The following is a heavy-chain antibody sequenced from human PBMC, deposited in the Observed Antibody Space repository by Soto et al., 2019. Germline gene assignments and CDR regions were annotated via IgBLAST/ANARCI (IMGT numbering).Heavy chain of an antibody. V-gene: IGHV1-3*01. CDR2: INAGNGNT. D-gene: IGHD6-13*01. Sequence: ASVKVSCKASGYTFTSYAMHWVRQAPGQRLEWMGWINAGNGNTRYSQKFQGRITITRDTSASTAYMDLSSLTSEDTAVYYCARGSEPAYSSWYINGDFWGQGTLVTVS. J-gene: IGHJ4*02. CDR3: ARGSEPAYSSWYINGDF. CDR1: GYTFTSYA.